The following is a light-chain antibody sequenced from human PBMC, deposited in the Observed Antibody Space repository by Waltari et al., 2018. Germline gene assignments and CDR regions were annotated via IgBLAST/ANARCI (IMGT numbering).Light chain of an antibody. CDR1: SSNIGSKS. CDR2: SNN. V-gene: IGLV1-44*01. Sequence: QSVLTQPPSVSGTPGQRVSFSCSGSSSNIGSKSVNWYQQVPGTAPNLLIYSNNQRPSGVPDRVSGSKSGTSASLAISGLQSEDEADYYCATWDDSLNGLFGGGTRLTVL. CDR3: ATWDDSLNGL. J-gene: IGLJ2*01.